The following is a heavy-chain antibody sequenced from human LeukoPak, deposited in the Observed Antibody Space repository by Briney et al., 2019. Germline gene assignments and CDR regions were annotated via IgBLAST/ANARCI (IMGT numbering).Heavy chain of an antibody. CDR1: GGSISSYY. Sequence: SETLSLTCTVSGGSISSYYWSWIRQPPGKGLEWTGYIYYSGSTNYNPSLKSRVTITVDTSKNQFSLKLSSVTAADTAVYYCASANCTNGVCYDYWGQGTLVTVSS. J-gene: IGHJ4*02. V-gene: IGHV4-59*01. CDR3: ASANCTNGVCYDY. D-gene: IGHD2-8*01. CDR2: IYYSGST.